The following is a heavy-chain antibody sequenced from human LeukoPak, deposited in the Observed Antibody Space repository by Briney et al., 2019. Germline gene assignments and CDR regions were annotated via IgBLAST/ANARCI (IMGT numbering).Heavy chain of an antibody. Sequence: GRSLRLSCTASGFTFGDYATSWVRQAPGKGLEWVGFIRSKAYGGTTEYAASVKGRFTISRDDSKSIAYLQMNSLRTEDTAVYYCTREERRLGELSLAYWGQGTLVTVSS. CDR2: IRSKAYGGTT. J-gene: IGHJ4*02. D-gene: IGHD3-16*02. CDR3: TREERRLGELSLAY. CDR1: GFTFGDYA. V-gene: IGHV3-49*04.